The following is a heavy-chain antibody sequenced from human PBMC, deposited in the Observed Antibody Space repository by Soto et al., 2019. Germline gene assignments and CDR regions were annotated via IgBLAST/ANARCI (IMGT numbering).Heavy chain of an antibody. V-gene: IGHV3-30-3*01. CDR1: GFTFSSYA. CDR3: VRISRPEGWRYGMDV. CDR2: ISYDGSNK. D-gene: IGHD6-19*01. Sequence: QVQLVESGGGVVQPGRSLRLSCAASGFTFSSYAMHWVRQAPGKGLEWVAVISYDGSNKYYADSVKGRFTISRDNSKNTLYLQMNSLRAEDTAVYYCVRISRPEGWRYGMDVWGQGTTVTVSS. J-gene: IGHJ6*02.